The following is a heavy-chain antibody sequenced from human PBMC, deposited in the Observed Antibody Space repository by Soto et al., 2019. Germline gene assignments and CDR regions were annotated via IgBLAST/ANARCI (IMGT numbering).Heavy chain of an antibody. J-gene: IGHJ4*02. CDR1: GYTFTSYD. Sequence: ASVKVSCKASGYTFTSYDINWVRQATGQGLEWMGWMNPNSGNTGYAQKFQGRVTMTRNTSISTAYMELSSLRSEDTAVYYCARGMCAAPEITYYDYIWGSSPYYFDYWGQGTLVTVSS. D-gene: IGHD3-16*01. V-gene: IGHV1-8*01. CDR2: MNPNSGNT. CDR3: ARGMCAAPEITYYDYIWGSSPYYFDY.